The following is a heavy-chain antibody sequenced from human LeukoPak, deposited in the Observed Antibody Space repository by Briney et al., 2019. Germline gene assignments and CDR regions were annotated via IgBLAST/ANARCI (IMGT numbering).Heavy chain of an antibody. J-gene: IGHJ3*02. V-gene: IGHV4-59*08. CDR3: ARASQDYYDSSGPVDAFDI. CDR1: GGSISSYY. CDR2: IYYSGST. D-gene: IGHD3-22*01. Sequence: SETLSLTCTVSGGSISSYYWSWIRQPPGKGLEWIGYIYYSGSTNYNPSLKSRVTISVDTSKNQFSLKLSSVTAADTAVYYCARASQDYYDSSGPVDAFDIWGQGTMVTVSS.